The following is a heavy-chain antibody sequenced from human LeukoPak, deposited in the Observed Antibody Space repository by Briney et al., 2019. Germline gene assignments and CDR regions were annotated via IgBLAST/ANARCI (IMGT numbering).Heavy chain of an antibody. Sequence: ASLKVSCKASGYTFSDYSIHWVRQAPGQGLEWMGWITPKSGDTNYAPRFQGRVTMTSDTSITTAYMELSTLTSDDSAIYYCVRGGYSQGTVHWGQGTLVTVSS. CDR3: VRGGYSQGTVH. D-gene: IGHD5-18*01. V-gene: IGHV1-2*02. CDR2: ITPKSGDT. CDR1: GYTFSDYS. J-gene: IGHJ4*02.